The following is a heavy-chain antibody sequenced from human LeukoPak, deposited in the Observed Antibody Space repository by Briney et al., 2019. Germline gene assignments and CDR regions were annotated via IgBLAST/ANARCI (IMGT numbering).Heavy chain of an antibody. V-gene: IGHV3-11*01. CDR1: GFTFSDYY. CDR2: ISSSGSTI. CDR3: ASRYYYDMGMDV. Sequence: PGGSLRLSCAASGFTFSDYYMSWIRQAPGKGLEWVSNISSSGSTIYYADSVKGRFTISRDNAKNSLYLQMNSLRAEDTAVYYCASRYYYDMGMDVWGQGTTVTVSS. J-gene: IGHJ6*02. D-gene: IGHD3-22*01.